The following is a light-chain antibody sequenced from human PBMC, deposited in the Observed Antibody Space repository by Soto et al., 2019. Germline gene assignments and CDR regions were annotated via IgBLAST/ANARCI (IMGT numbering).Light chain of an antibody. CDR1: QSVYVN. CDR2: GAS. V-gene: IGKV3-20*01. J-gene: IGKJ3*01. Sequence: EIVVTQSPGTLSLSPGERATLSCRASQSVYVNLAWYQQKPGQSPRLLIYGASTRATDITDRFSGSGSDTDFALTISRLEPEDFAVYYCQQYSGSPFTFGPGTKGNIK. CDR3: QQYSGSPFT.